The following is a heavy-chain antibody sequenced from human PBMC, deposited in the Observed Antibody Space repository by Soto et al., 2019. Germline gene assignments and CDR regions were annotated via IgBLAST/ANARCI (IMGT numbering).Heavy chain of an antibody. V-gene: IGHV3-21*01. CDR1: GFTFSSCT. Sequence: EVHLVESGGGLVKPGGSLRLSCAVSGFTFSSCTMNWVRQAPGKGLEWVSSISPSTSHIYYADSVKGRFTISRDNAKNSLFLQMNSLTAEDTAVYYCSGGSGGACHQNYGMDVWGQGTTVTVSS. CDR2: ISPSTSHI. J-gene: IGHJ6*02. CDR3: SGGSGGACHQNYGMDV. D-gene: IGHD2-21*02.